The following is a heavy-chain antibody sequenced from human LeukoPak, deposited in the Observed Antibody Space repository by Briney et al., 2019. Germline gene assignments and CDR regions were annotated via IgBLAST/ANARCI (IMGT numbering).Heavy chain of an antibody. J-gene: IGHJ2*01. CDR2: ISGSGGRT. CDR3: AKDRHYYDSSGYYSWNFDL. V-gene: IGHV3-23*01. Sequence: PRGALRLSRAASRFTFSSYVMSWVRQAPGKGLEGVSAISGSGGRTYYADPLTGRVTPSRDNSKNTLYLQMNSLRAEDTAVYYCAKDRHYYDSSGYYSWNFDLWGRGTLVTVSS. D-gene: IGHD3-22*01. CDR1: RFTFSSYV.